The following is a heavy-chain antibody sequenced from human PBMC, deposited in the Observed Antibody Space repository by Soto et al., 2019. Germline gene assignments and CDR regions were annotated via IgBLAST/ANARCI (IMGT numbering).Heavy chain of an antibody. D-gene: IGHD3-10*01. CDR3: PTSDFVLLWDPDHWFDP. V-gene: IGHV3-15*07. CDR1: GFTIRHRW. CDR2: IKSKTDGGTT. Sequence: GGSLRLSCAAHGFTIRHRWRNWVRQATGVGLEGRGRIKSKTDGGTTDYAAPVKGRFTISRDDSKNTLYLQMNSLKTEDTAVYYCPTSDFVLLWDPDHWFDPWGQGTLVTVSS. J-gene: IGHJ5*02.